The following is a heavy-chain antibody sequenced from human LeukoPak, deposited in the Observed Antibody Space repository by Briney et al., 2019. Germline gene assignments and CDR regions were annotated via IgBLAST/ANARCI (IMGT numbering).Heavy chain of an antibody. CDR2: IHTSEST. CDR1: GGSISIYY. CDR3: ARGTWAAGLDV. D-gene: IGHD6-13*01. J-gene: IGHJ6*03. Sequence: SETLSLTCTVSGGSISIYYWNWIRQPAGKGLEYIGRIHTSESTNYNPSLKSRVTVSVDTSKKQFSLILRSVTVADTAIYYCARGTWAAGLDVWGKGTTVTVSS. V-gene: IGHV4-4*07.